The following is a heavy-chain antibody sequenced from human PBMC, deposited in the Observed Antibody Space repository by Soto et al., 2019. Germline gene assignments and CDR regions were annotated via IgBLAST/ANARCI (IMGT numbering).Heavy chain of an antibody. J-gene: IGHJ4*02. V-gene: IGHV3-21*01. CDR1: GLTFSSYS. CDR3: AREGTIGEFDY. Sequence: GGSLRLSCAASGLTFSSYSMNWVRQAPGKGLEWVSSISSSSYIYYADSVKGRFTISRDNAKNSLYLQMNSLRAEDTAVYYCAREGTIGEFDYWGQGTLVTVSS. D-gene: IGHD2-8*01. CDR2: ISSSSYI.